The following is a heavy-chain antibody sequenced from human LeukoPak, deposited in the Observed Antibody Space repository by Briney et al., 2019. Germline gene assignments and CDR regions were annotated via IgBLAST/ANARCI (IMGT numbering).Heavy chain of an antibody. CDR3: ARDYDVLTAYPPTQLFDP. D-gene: IGHD3-9*01. CDR2: IHYSGRT. CDR1: SGSIISNNDY. V-gene: IGHV4-39*07. J-gene: IGHJ5*02. Sequence: SETLSLTCSVSSGSIISNNDYWGWIRQPPGKGLEWIATIHYSGRTYYNPSLKSRGTISVDTSQNRFSLKLNSVTAADTAVYYCARDYDVLTAYPPTQLFDPWGQGTLVTVSS.